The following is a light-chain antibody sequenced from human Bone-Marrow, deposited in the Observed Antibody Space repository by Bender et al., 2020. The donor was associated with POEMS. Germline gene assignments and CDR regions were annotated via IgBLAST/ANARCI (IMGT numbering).Light chain of an antibody. J-gene: IGLJ3*02. Sequence: QSALTQPASVSGSPGQSITISCAGTSSDVGRYNYVSWYQQHPGKAPKLLIYDVANRPSGVSDRFSGSKSGNTASLTISGLQADDEADYYCSSYANDTLKFGGGTKLTVL. CDR3: SSYANDTLK. CDR2: DVA. CDR1: SSDVGRYNY. V-gene: IGLV2-14*03.